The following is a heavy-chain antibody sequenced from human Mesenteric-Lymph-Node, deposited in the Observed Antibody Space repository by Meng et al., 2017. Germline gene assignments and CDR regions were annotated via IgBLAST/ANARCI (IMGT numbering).Heavy chain of an antibody. CDR1: GDTFTSYY. J-gene: IGHJ5*02. V-gene: IGHV1-46*01. Sequence: ASVKVTCKAAGDTFTSYYMHWVRQAPGQGLEWMGIINPSGGSTSYAQKFQGRVTMTRDTSTSTVYMELSSLRSEDTAVYYCARVPGAAAGIEPGWFDPWGQGTLVTVSS. CDR2: INPSGGST. CDR3: ARVPGAAAGIEPGWFDP. D-gene: IGHD6-13*01.